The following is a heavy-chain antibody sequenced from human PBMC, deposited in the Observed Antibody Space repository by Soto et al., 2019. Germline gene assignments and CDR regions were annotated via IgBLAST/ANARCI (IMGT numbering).Heavy chain of an antibody. J-gene: IGHJ6*02. CDR3: ASESGRTRGMDV. D-gene: IGHD2-8*01. V-gene: IGHV1-69*18. CDR1: GGTFSSYV. Sequence: QVQAVQSGAEVKKPGSSVKVSCKASGGTFSSYVISWVRQAPGQGLEWMGRIIPISGTADYAQKFQGRVTITAEESTSTASMELRRLRAEDSAVYYCASESGRTRGMDVWGQATTITVSS. CDR2: IIPISGTA.